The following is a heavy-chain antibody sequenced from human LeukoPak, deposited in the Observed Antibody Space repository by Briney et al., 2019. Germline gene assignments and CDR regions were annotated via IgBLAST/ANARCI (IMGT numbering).Heavy chain of an antibody. D-gene: IGHD3-3*01. Sequence: SETLSLTCTVSGGSISSSNYYWGWVRQPPGKGLEWIGTIFYNGGTQYSPSLKSRVTISVDTSKNQFSLKLSSVTAADTAVYYCARSLGSGTNNDYWGQGTLVTVSS. V-gene: IGHV4-39*07. J-gene: IGHJ4*02. CDR2: IFYNGGT. CDR3: ARSLGSGTNNDY. CDR1: GGSISSSNYY.